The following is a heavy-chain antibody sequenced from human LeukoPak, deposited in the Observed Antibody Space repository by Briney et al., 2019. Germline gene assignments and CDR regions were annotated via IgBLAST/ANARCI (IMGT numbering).Heavy chain of an antibody. CDR2: ISSSGSTI. D-gene: IGHD3-10*02. Sequence: GGSLRLSCAASGFTFSSYNMNWVRQAPGRGLEWVSYISSSGSTIYYADSVKGRFTISRDNAKNSLYLQMNSLRAEDTAVYYCAELGITMIGGVWGKGTTVTISS. V-gene: IGHV3-48*03. J-gene: IGHJ6*04. CDR3: AELGITMIGGV. CDR1: GFTFSSYN.